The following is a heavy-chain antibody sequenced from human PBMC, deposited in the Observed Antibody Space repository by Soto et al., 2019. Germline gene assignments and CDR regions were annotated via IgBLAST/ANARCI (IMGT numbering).Heavy chain of an antibody. Sequence: QVQLVQSGAEVKKPGSSVKVSCKASGGTVRSYTISWVRQAPGQGLEWMGRIIPILGTANYAQKFQGRVTISAXTSXXXXXMELXXXXSXXXXXXXXXTNLPDGYIVPDHWGQGTLVTVSS. CDR1: GGTVRSYT. CDR3: XTNLPDGYIVPDH. CDR2: IIPILGTA. V-gene: IGHV1-69*08. D-gene: IGHD5-12*01. J-gene: IGHJ5*02.